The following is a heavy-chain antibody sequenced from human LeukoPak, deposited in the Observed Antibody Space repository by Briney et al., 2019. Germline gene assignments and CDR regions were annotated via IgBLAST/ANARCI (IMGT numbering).Heavy chain of an antibody. D-gene: IGHD1-26*01. CDR3: ANLVGALGC. J-gene: IGHJ4*02. CDR2: ISWNSGYI. Sequence: SLRLSCAASGFTFDDYAMHWVRQAPGKGLEWVSGISWNSGYIGYADSVKGRFTISRDNAKSSLYLQMNSLRTEDTALYCCANLVGALGCWGQGPLLTVSS. V-gene: IGHV3-9*01. CDR1: GFTFDDYA.